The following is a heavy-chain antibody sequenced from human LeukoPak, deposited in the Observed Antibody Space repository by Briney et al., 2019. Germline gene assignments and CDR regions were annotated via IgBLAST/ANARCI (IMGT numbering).Heavy chain of an antibody. CDR2: IYSDRST. CDR1: GFTVSSKY. Sequence: PGGSLRLSCAASGFTVSSKYMSWVRQAPGKGLEWVSVIYSDRSTYYADSVKGRFTISRDNSKNTLYLQMNSLRAEDTAVYYCAREGPGTTFDYRGQGTLVTVSS. V-gene: IGHV3-66*01. D-gene: IGHD1-1*01. J-gene: IGHJ4*02. CDR3: AREGPGTTFDY.